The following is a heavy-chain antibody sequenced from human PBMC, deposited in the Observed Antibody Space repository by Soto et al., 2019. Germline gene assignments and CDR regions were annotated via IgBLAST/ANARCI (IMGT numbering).Heavy chain of an antibody. J-gene: IGHJ4*02. D-gene: IGHD1-1*01. V-gene: IGHV3-30*18. CDR1: GFTVTNYG. Sequence: GGSLRLSCAASGFTVTNYGMHWARQAPGQGLEWVAVISYDGNKIYYVDSVKGRFTISRDISKNTLYLQMNSLRAEDTAVYYCAKVGDVYNSFFDYWGQGALVTVSS. CDR3: AKVGDVYNSFFDY. CDR2: ISYDGNKI.